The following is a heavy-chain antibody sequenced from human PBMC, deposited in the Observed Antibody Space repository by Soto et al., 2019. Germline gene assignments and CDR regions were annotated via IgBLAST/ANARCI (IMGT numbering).Heavy chain of an antibody. CDR2: ISSSSNTI. D-gene: IGHD3-10*01. CDR3: ARVYDSAMLYYFYYMNV. CDR1: GFTFSDYS. J-gene: IGHJ6*03. V-gene: IGHV3-48*01. Sequence: EVQLVESGGGLVQPGGSLRLSCAASGFTFSDYSMNWVRQAPGKGLEWVSYISSSSNTIHYADSVKGRFTISRDNARNSLYLQMNSLRAEDTAVYYCARVYDSAMLYYFYYMNVWGKGTTVTVSS.